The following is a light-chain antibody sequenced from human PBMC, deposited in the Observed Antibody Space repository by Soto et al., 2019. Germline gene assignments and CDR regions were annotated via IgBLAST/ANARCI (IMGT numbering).Light chain of an antibody. CDR3: QQYGSSPTWT. CDR2: GAS. CDR1: QSVSNNY. Sequence: IVLTQSPCTLSLSPGERATLSCRASQSVSNNYLAWYQQKPGQAPRLLIYGASTRATGIPDRFSGSGSGTDFTLTISRLEPEDSAVYYCQQYGSSPTWTFGQGTKVDIK. V-gene: IGKV3-20*01. J-gene: IGKJ1*01.